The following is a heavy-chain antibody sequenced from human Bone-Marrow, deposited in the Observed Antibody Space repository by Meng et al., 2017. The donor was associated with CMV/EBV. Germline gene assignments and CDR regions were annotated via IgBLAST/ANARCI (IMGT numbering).Heavy chain of an antibody. CDR1: GGSISSSSYY. CDR2: IYYSGST. CDR3: AGVGTGAIDAFDI. J-gene: IGHJ3*02. Sequence: SETLSLTCTVSGGSISSSSYYWGWIRQPPGKGLEWIGSIYYSGSTYYNPSLKSRVTISVDTSKNQFSLKLSSVTAADTAVYYCAGVGTGAIDAFDIWGQGTRVTVSS. D-gene: IGHD1/OR15-1a*01. V-gene: IGHV4-39*07.